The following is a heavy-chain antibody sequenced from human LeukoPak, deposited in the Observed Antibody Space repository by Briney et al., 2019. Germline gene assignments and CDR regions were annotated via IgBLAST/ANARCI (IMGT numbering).Heavy chain of an antibody. V-gene: IGHV7-4-1*02. D-gene: IGHD6-19*01. CDR1: GPTFTSYY. Sequence: ASVKVSCKAFGPTFTSYYFHWVRQAPGQGLEWMGWINTNTGNPTYAQGFTGRFVFSLDTSVSTAYLQISSLKAEDTAVYYCARGVRYSSGWYGYYFDYWGQGTLVTVSS. CDR2: INTNTGNP. CDR3: ARGVRYSSGWYGYYFDY. J-gene: IGHJ4*02.